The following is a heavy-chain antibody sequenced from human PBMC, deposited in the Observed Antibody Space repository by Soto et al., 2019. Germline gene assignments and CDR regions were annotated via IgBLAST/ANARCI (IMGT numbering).Heavy chain of an antibody. J-gene: IGHJ4*02. CDR1: GLTFSNYA. Sequence: EVRLLESGGGLEKPGGSMRLSCATSGLTFSNYAMSWVRQAPGGGLEWVSSMSGSSSTTYYEDSVRGRFTISRDRSKKTLNLQKSSLRAEDTDLYYCAKNQERELPRVIDFWGQETLVTVSS. CDR3: AKNQERELPRVIDF. V-gene: IGHV3-23*01. CDR2: MSGSSSTT. D-gene: IGHD1-7*01.